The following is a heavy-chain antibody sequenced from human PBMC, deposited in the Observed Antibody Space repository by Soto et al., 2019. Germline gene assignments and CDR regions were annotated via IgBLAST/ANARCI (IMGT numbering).Heavy chain of an antibody. CDR3: ASPGATSYFFDY. Sequence: QLQLQESGPGLVKPSETLSLTCTVSGGSISSSSYYWGWIRQPPGKGLEWIGSIYYSGSTYYNPSLKSRVTISVDTSKNQFSLKLSSVTAADTAVYYCASPGATSYFFDYWGQGTLVTVSS. V-gene: IGHV4-39*01. CDR2: IYYSGST. CDR1: GGSISSSSYY. J-gene: IGHJ4*02. D-gene: IGHD1-26*01.